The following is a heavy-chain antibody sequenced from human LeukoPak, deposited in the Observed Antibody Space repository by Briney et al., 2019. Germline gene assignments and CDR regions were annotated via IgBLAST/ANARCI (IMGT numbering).Heavy chain of an antibody. J-gene: IGHJ4*02. CDR2: IRDDGNEQ. CDR1: GFTFRRNA. CDR3: VQERDRRGYFDY. D-gene: IGHD2-15*01. V-gene: IGHV3-30*02. Sequence: GGSLRLSCAASGFTFRRNAMHWVRQAPGKGLEWVTFIRDDGNEQYYADSVKGRFTISRDNSKNTLYLLMNRLRVEDTAVYYCVQERDRRGYFDYWGQGTLVTVSS.